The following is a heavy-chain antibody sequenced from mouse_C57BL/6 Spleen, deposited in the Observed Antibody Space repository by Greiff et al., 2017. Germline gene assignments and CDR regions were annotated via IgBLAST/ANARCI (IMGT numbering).Heavy chain of an antibody. CDR3: ATGNYEGFAY. Sequence: QVHVKQSGAELVKPRASVKMSCKASGYTFTSYWITWVKQRPGQGLEWIGDIYPGSGSTNYNEKFKSKATLTVDTSSSTAYMQLSSLTSEDSAVYYCATGNYEGFAYWGQGTLVTVSA. CDR2: IYPGSGST. V-gene: IGHV1-55*01. D-gene: IGHD2-1*01. CDR1: GYTFTSYW. J-gene: IGHJ3*01.